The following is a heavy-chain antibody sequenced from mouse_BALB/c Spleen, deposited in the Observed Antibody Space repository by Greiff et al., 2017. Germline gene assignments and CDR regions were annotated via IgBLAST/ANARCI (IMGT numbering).Heavy chain of an antibody. D-gene: IGHD1-2*01. CDR2: INSNGGST. Sequence: EVKLMESGGGLVKLGGSLKLSCAASGFTFSSYYMSWVRQTPEKRLELVAAINSNGGSTYYPDTVKGRFTISRDNAKNTLYLQMSSLKSEDTALYYCARLGGLTTATGFAYWGQGTLVTVSA. CDR3: ARLGGLTTATGFAY. CDR1: GFTFSSYY. V-gene: IGHV5-6-2*01. J-gene: IGHJ3*01.